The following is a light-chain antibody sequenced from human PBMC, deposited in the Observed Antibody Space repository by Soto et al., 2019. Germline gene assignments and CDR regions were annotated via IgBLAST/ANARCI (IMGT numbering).Light chain of an antibody. CDR1: QSVDTN. CDR2: DAS. J-gene: IGKJ2*01. V-gene: IGKV3-15*01. Sequence: EIVMTQSPATMSLSPGDRAALSCRASQSVDTNLAWYQQKPGQAPTLLIYDASTRATRLPDRFSGSGSGTEFNLTITSLQSEDFAIYYCQQYNNWPPDFTFGQGTKLEIK. CDR3: QQYNNWPPDFT.